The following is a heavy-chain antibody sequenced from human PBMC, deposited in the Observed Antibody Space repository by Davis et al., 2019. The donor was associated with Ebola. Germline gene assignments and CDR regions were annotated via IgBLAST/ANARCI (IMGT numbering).Heavy chain of an antibody. CDR2: IIPIVDIA. Sequence: SVKVSCKASGGTFNSYGISWVRQAPGEGLEWMGKIIPIVDIANHAQKFRGRVTITADKSTNTVYMELSSLRTEDTAVYYCARVPSMYYFDSGGYYGMDVWGQGTTVTVSS. D-gene: IGHD3-22*01. CDR3: ARVPSMYYFDSGGYYGMDV. V-gene: IGHV1-69*04. CDR1: GGTFNSYG. J-gene: IGHJ6*02.